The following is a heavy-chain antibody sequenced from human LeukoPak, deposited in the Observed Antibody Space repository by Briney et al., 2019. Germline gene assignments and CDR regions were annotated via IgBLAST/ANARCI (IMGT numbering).Heavy chain of an antibody. CDR3: ARVAAADGNFDY. J-gene: IGHJ4*02. V-gene: IGHV4-59*01. D-gene: IGHD6-13*01. CDR2: IYYSGST. CDR1: SGSISSYY. Sequence: PSETLSLTCTLSSGSISSYYWSWIRQPPGKGLEWIGYIYYSGSTNYNPSLKSRVTISVDTSKNQFSLKLSSVTAADTAVYYCARVAAADGNFDYWGQGTLVTVSS.